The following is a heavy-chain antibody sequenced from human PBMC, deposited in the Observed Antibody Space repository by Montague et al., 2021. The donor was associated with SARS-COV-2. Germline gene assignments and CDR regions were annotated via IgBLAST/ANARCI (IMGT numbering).Heavy chain of an antibody. CDR3: ARVGRQQLVRLSGMDV. J-gene: IGHJ6*02. CDR1: GVVELRRR. CDR2: LEKKRST. D-gene: IGHD6-13*01. Sequence: SETLSLTCTVSGVVELRRRSEEHTSELQSHHDLVCRLRLEKKRSTYYNPSLKSRVTISVDTSKNQFSLKLSSVTAADTAVYYCARVGRQQLVRLSGMDVWGQGCTVTVSS. V-gene: IGHV4-39*07.